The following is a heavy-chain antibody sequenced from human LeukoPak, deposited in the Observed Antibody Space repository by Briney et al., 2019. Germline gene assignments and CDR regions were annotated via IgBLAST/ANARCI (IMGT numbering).Heavy chain of an antibody. J-gene: IGHJ2*01. CDR1: GGSISSGGYY. CDR2: IYGSGST. D-gene: IGHD3-16*02. V-gene: IGHV4-31*03. Sequence: SQTLSLTCTVSGGSISSGGYYWSWIRQHPGKGLEWIGYIYGSGSTYYNPALKSRFTISGDTSKNQFSLNLSSVTAADTAVYFCASYRNGWHFDLWGRGTQVTVSS. CDR3: ASYRNGWHFDL.